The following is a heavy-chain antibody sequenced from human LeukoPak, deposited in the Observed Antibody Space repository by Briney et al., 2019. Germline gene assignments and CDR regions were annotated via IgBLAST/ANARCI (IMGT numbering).Heavy chain of an antibody. V-gene: IGHV4-39*01. D-gene: IGHD3-16*01. J-gene: IGHJ4*02. CDR1: GGSISSRPYY. CDR2: ISYSGSI. CDR3: AALEIGDYYFDY. Sequence: TSETLSLTCTVSGGSISSRPYYWGWVRQPPGKGLEWIGSISYSGSIHYNPSLNSRVTISVDTSKNHFSLRLSSVTAADTAVYYCAALEIGDYYFDYWGQGTLVTVSS.